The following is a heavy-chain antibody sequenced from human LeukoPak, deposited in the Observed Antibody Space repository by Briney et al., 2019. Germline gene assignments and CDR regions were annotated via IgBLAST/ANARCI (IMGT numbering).Heavy chain of an antibody. CDR1: GGSISSGGYY. V-gene: IGHV4-31*03. J-gene: IGHJ4*02. CDR2: IYYSGST. CDR3: ARAQTYMTTVVRYYFDY. Sequence: SQTLSLTCTVSGGSISSGGYYWRWIRQHPGKGLEWIGYIYYSGSTYYNPSLKSRVTISVYTSKNQFSLKLSSVTAADTAVYYCARAQTYMTTVVRYYFDYWGQGTLVTVSS. D-gene: IGHD4-23*01.